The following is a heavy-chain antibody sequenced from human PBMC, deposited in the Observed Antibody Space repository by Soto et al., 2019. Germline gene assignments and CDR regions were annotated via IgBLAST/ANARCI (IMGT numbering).Heavy chain of an antibody. D-gene: IGHD3-10*01. CDR3: ARDIYMAFDS. CDR1: GFTFSSSS. CDR2: ISYDESNK. Sequence: LRLSCAASGFTFSSSSMHWVRQAPGKGLEWVAFISYDESNKYYPDSVKGRFTISRDSSKNTLYLQMNSLRPDDTAVYYCARDIYMAFDSWGQGTLVTVSS. V-gene: IGHV3-30-3*01. J-gene: IGHJ4*02.